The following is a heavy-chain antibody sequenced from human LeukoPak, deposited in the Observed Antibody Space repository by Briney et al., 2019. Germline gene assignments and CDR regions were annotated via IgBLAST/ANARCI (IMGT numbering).Heavy chain of an antibody. D-gene: IGHD2-2*01. J-gene: IGHJ6*03. CDR1: GFTFSNYA. Sequence: GGSLRLSCAASGFTFSNYAMSWVRQAPGKGLEWVSAISAIDGTTSYADSVKGRFTISRDNSKNTLFLQMNSLRAEDTAVYYCAKALQERYSDIVVVPAAIWYYYYYMDVWGKGTTVTISS. CDR2: ISAIDGTT. CDR3: AKALQERYSDIVVVPAAIWYYYYYMDV. V-gene: IGHV3-23*01.